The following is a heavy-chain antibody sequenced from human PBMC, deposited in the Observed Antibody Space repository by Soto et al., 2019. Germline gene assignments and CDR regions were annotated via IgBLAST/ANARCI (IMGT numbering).Heavy chain of an antibody. Sequence: SETLSLTCTVSGGSLSTYYWTWIRQPPGKGLEWIGYAHDSGYANYRPSLKSRVTISLDTSKNQISLNLNSVTAADTAVCYCARAPPRGGWYAPWGQGILVTVSS. CDR1: GGSLSTYY. D-gene: IGHD3-10*01. CDR3: ARAPPRGGWYAP. CDR2: AHDSGYA. J-gene: IGHJ5*02. V-gene: IGHV4-59*12.